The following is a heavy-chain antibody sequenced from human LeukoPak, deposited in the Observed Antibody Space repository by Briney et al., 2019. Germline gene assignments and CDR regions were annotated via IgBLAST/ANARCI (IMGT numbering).Heavy chain of an antibody. Sequence: SVKVSCKASGGTFSSYAISWVRQAPGQGLEWMGGIIPIFGTANYAQKFQGRVTITADESTSTAYMELSSLRSEDTAVYYCARDDGYCSGGSCFEYYYGMDVWGQGTTVTVSS. V-gene: IGHV1-69*13. D-gene: IGHD2-15*01. CDR1: GGTFSSYA. CDR3: ARDDGYCSGGSCFEYYYGMDV. CDR2: IIPIFGTA. J-gene: IGHJ6*02.